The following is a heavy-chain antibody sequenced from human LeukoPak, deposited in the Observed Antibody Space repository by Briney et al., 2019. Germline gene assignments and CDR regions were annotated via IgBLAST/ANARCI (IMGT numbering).Heavy chain of an antibody. Sequence: GASVKVSCKVSGYTLTELSMHWVRQAPGKGLEWMGGFDPEDGETIYAQKSQGRVTMTRDTSTSTVYMELSSLRSEDTAVYYCARDASSGYYYPSYYFDYWGQGTLVTVSS. D-gene: IGHD3-22*01. V-gene: IGHV1-24*01. CDR2: FDPEDGET. J-gene: IGHJ4*02. CDR1: GYTLTELS. CDR3: ARDASSGYYYPSYYFDY.